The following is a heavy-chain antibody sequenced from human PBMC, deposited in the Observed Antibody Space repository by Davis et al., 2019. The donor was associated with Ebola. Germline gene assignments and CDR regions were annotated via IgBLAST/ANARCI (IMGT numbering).Heavy chain of an antibody. V-gene: IGHV4-34*01. CDR3: ARATYYYGLSDV. Sequence: SETLSLTCAVYGGSFSGYYWIWIRQPPGKGLEWIGEINHRGRTNYNPSLKSRVTISVDTSKNQFSLKLSSVTAADTAVYYCARATYYYGLSDVWGQGTTVTVSS. CDR2: INHRGRT. J-gene: IGHJ6*02. CDR1: GGSFSGYY. D-gene: IGHD3-10*01.